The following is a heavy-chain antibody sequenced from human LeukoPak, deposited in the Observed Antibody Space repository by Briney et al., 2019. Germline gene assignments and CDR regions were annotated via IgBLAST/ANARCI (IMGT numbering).Heavy chain of an antibody. J-gene: IGHJ4*02. Sequence: ASVKVSCKVSGYTLTELSMHWVRQAPGKGLEWMGGFDPEDGETIYAQKFQGRVTMTEDTSTDTAYMELSSLRSEDTAAYYCATYYGSGSYSFDYWGQGTLVTVSS. CDR1: GYTLTELS. D-gene: IGHD3-10*01. CDR2: FDPEDGET. V-gene: IGHV1-24*01. CDR3: ATYYGSGSYSFDY.